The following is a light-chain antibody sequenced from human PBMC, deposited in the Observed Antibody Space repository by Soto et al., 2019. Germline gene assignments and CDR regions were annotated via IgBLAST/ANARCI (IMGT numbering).Light chain of an antibody. CDR3: QQRSDWPST. CDR2: GAT. J-gene: IGKJ1*01. Sequence: IALTQSPGSLSTSPGQGATRSCRASQSISRYLVWYQQKPGQAPRLLIYGATKRATGIPARFSGSGSGTDFTLTISSLEPEDSAIYYCQQRSDWPSTFGQGTKVEIK. V-gene: IGKV3-11*01. CDR1: QSISRY.